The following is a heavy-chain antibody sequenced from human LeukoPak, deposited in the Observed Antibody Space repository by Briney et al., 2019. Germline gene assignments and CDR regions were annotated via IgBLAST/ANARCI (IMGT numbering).Heavy chain of an antibody. J-gene: IGHJ4*02. D-gene: IGHD3-10*01. CDR2: ISGSGGST. CDR1: GFTFSSYA. V-gene: IGHV3-23*01. Sequence: PGGSLRLSCAASGFTFSSYAMSWVRQAPGKGLEWVSAISGSGGSTYYADSVKGRFTISRDNSKNTLYLQVNSLRAEDTAVYYCAKDSNYGSGLDYWGQGTLVTVSS. CDR3: AKDSNYGSGLDY.